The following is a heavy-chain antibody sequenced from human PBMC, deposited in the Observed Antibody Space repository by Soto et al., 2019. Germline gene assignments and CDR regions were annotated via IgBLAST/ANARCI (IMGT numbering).Heavy chain of an antibody. D-gene: IGHD3-22*01. V-gene: IGHV5-51*01. CDR1: GYSFTIYW. Sequence: GESLKISCNGSGYSFTIYWIGWVRQMPGKGLEWMGIIYPGDSDTRYSPSFQGQVTISADKSISAAYLQWSSLKASDTAMYYCARLLSYYYDSSGPYYFDYWGQGTLVTVS. CDR2: IYPGDSDT. J-gene: IGHJ4*02. CDR3: ARLLSYYYDSSGPYYFDY.